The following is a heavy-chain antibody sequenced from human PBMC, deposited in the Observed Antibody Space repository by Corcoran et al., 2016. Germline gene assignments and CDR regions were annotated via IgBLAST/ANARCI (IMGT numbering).Heavy chain of an antibody. D-gene: IGHD3-10*02. CDR1: GFTFSSYS. J-gene: IGHJ4*02. CDR3: ASRGIFGSKDY. V-gene: IGHV3-48*04. CDR2: ISSSSSTI. Sequence: EVQLVESGGGLVQPGGSLRLSCAASGFTFSSYSMNWVRQAPGQGLEWVSYISSSSSTIYYADSVKGRFTISRDNAKNSLSLQMNSLRAEDKAVYYCASRGIFGSKDYWGQGTLVTVSS.